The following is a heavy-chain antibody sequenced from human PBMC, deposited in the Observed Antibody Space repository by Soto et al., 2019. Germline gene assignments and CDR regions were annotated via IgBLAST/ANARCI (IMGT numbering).Heavy chain of an antibody. CDR1: GFTFSSYS. V-gene: IGHV3-21*01. CDR3: ARDPVADCTNGVCYTILDY. CDR2: ISSSSSYI. D-gene: IGHD2-8*01. J-gene: IGHJ4*02. Sequence: GGSLRLSCAASGFTFSSYSMNWVRQAPGKGLEWVSSISSSSSYIDYADSVKGRFTISRDNAKNSLYLQMNSLRAEDTAVYYCARDPVADCTNGVCYTILDYWGQGTLVTVSS.